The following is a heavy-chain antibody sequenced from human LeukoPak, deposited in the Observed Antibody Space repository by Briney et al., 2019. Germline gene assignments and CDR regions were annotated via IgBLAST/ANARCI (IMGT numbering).Heavy chain of an antibody. CDR3: ARIGASVPYYYYMDV. Sequence: GASVKVSCKGSGGTFSSYAISWVRQAPGQGLEWMGGIIPIFGTANYAQKFQGRVTITADESTSTAYMELSSLRSEDTAVYYCARIGASVPYYYYMDVWGKGTTVTVSS. D-gene: IGHD3-16*01. CDR1: GGTFSSYA. CDR2: IIPIFGTA. J-gene: IGHJ6*03. V-gene: IGHV1-69*01.